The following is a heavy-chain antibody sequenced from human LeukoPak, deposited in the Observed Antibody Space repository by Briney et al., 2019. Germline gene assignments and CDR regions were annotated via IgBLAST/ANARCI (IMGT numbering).Heavy chain of an antibody. CDR2: ISSSSSSTI. CDR3: ARGGNYYYYMDV. J-gene: IGHJ6*03. Sequence: PGGSLRLSCAASGFTFSSYSMNWVRQAPGKGLEWVSYISSSSSSTIYYADSVKGRFTISRDNAKNSLYLQMNSLRAEDTAVYYCARGGNYYYYMDVWGKGTTVTVSS. CDR1: GFTFSSYS. V-gene: IGHV3-48*01.